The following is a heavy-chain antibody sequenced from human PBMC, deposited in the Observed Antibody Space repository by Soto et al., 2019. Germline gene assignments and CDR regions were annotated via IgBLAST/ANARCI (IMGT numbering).Heavy chain of an antibody. D-gene: IGHD4-17*01. V-gene: IGHV3-15*01. CDR1: GFTFSNAW. CDR3: TTDLLTRVSGWYGDYGSFDY. CDR2: IKSKTDGGTT. Sequence: GGSLRLSCAASGFTFSNAWISWVRQAPGKGLEWVGRIKSKTDGGTTDYAAPVKGRFTISRDDSKNTLYLQMNSLKTEDTAVYYCTTDLLTRVSGWYGDYGSFDYWGQGTLVTVSS. J-gene: IGHJ4*02.